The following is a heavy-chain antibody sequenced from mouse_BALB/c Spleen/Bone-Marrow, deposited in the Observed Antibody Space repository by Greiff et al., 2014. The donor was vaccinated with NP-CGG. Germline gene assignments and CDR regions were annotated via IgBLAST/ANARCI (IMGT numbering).Heavy chain of an antibody. CDR2: IDPANGST. J-gene: IGHJ3*01. D-gene: IGHD1-1*01. CDR3: ATYYYGSSWGFAY. V-gene: IGHV14-3*02. Sequence: EVQLQQSGAELVKPGASVKLSCTASGFNIKDTYMHWVKQRPEQGLEWIGRIDPANGSTKYDPKFQGKATITADTSSNTAYLQLSSLTSEDTAVYYCATYYYGSSWGFAYWGQGTLVTVSA. CDR1: GFNIKDTY.